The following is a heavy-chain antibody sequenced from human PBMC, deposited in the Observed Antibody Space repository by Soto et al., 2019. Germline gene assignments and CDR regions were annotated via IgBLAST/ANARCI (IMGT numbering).Heavy chain of an antibody. D-gene: IGHD2-2*01. CDR2: IIPIFGTA. CDR3: ARVSSWSYCSSTSCHHPFDY. V-gene: IGHV1-69*06. CDR1: GGTFSSYA. Sequence: GASVKVSCKASGGTFSSYAISWVRQAPGQGLEWMGGIIPIFGTANYAQKFQGRVTITADKSTSTAYMELSSLRSEDTAVYYCARVSSWSYCSSTSCHHPFDYWGQGTLVTVSS. J-gene: IGHJ4*02.